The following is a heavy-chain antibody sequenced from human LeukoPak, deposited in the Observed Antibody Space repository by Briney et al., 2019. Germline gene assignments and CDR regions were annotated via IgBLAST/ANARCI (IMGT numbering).Heavy chain of an antibody. V-gene: IGHV3-48*03. CDR2: ISSSGSTI. D-gene: IGHD3-9*01. J-gene: IGHJ4*02. Sequence: GGSLRLSCAASGFTFSSYEMNWVRQAPGKGLEWVSYISSSGSTIYYADSVTGRFTISRDNAKNSLYLQMNSLRAEDTAVYYCARGADSGYSSDNWGQGTLVSVSS. CDR3: ARGADSGYSSDN. CDR1: GFTFSSYE.